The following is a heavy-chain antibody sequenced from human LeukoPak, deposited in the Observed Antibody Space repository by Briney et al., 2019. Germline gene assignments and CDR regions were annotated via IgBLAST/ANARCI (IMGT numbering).Heavy chain of an antibody. CDR3: ARSEPWKAFDI. V-gene: IGHV3-21*01. J-gene: IGHJ3*02. CDR2: ISSSSKYI. D-gene: IGHD1-1*01. CDR1: GFMFSGYS. Sequence: PGGSLRPSCAGSGFMFSGYSMSWVRQAPGKGLEWVSSISSSSKYIYYADSVKGRFTISRDNAKNSLYLQMNSLRAEDTAVYYCARSEPWKAFDIWGQGTMVTVSS.